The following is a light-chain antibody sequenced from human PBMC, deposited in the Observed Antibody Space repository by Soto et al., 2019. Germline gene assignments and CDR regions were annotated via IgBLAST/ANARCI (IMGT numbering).Light chain of an antibody. CDR1: QSLLHSNGFNY. CDR2: LGS. J-gene: IGKJ2*01. Sequence: DIVMTQPPLSLPVTPGEPASISCRSSQSLLHSNGFNYLDWYLQKPGQSPQLVIYLGSNRASGVPDRFSGSGSGTDFTLKISRVEADDVGLYYCMQALQTPYTFGQGTKLEIK. V-gene: IGKV2-28*01. CDR3: MQALQTPYT.